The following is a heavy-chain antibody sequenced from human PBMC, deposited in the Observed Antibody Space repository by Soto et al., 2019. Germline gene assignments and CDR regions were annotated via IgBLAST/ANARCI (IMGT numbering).Heavy chain of an antibody. V-gene: IGHV1-18*04. CDR2: ISAYNGNT. J-gene: IGHJ6*02. Sequence: QVQLVQSGAEVKKPGASVKVSCKASGYTFTSYGISWVRQAPGQGLEWMGWISAYNGNTNYAQKLQGRVTMTTDTSQSTAYMEVRSLRSDGTAVYYCASGRQYYYGSGSYYGMDVWGQGTTVTVSS. CDR1: GYTFTSYG. D-gene: IGHD3-10*01. CDR3: ASGRQYYYGSGSYYGMDV.